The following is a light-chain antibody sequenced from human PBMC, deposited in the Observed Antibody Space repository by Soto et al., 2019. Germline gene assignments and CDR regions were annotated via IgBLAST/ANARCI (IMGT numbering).Light chain of an antibody. CDR1: QSVTSS. J-gene: IGKJ4*01. Sequence: EIALTQSPATLSLSPGDRATLSCRSSQSVTSSLAWFQQKPGQAPRLLIYDVSRRATAIPARFSGSGSGTDFTLTISSLEPEDFAVYYCQQRTSWPSFGGGTKVEIK. CDR3: QQRTSWPS. V-gene: IGKV3-11*01. CDR2: DVS.